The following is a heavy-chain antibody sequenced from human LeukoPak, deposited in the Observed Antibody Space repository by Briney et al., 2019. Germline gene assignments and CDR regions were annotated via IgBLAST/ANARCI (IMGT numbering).Heavy chain of an antibody. CDR3: AGSLVYYFDY. CDR1: GGSIRSYY. V-gene: IGHV4-59*01. D-gene: IGHD1-26*01. J-gene: IGHJ4*02. Sequence: PSETLSLTCTVSGGSIRSYYWSWIRQPPGKGLEWIGYIYNSWSTNYNPSLKSRVTISVDTSKNQFSLRLSSVTAAATAVYYCAGSLVYYFDYGGRGTRVTVSS. CDR2: IYNSWST.